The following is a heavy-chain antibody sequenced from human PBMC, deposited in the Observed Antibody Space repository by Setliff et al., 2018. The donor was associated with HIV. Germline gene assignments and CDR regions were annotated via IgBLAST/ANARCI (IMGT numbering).Heavy chain of an antibody. Sequence: SETLSLTCAVSGYSISSGYYWGWIRQPPGKGLEWIGSIYHSGSTYYNPSLKSRVTISVDTSKNQFSLKLSSVTAADTAVYYCATGGHRLHDYWGQGTLVTVSS. CDR2: IYHSGST. V-gene: IGHV4-38-2*01. D-gene: IGHD1-26*01. J-gene: IGHJ4*02. CDR1: GYSISSGYY. CDR3: ATGGHRLHDY.